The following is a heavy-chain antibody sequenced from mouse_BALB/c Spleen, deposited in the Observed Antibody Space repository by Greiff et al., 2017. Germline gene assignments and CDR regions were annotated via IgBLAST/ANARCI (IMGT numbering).Heavy chain of an antibody. Sequence: VQLQQSGAELAKPGASVKMSCKASGYSFTSYWMHWVKQRPGQGLDWIGYINPSTGNTEYNQKFKDKATLTADKSSSTAYMQLSSLTSEDSAVYNCARRHWDGAMDYWGQGTSVTVSS. D-gene: IGHD4-1*01. CDR3: ARRHWDGAMDY. J-gene: IGHJ4*01. V-gene: IGHV1-7*01. CDR1: GYSFTSYW. CDR2: INPSTGNT.